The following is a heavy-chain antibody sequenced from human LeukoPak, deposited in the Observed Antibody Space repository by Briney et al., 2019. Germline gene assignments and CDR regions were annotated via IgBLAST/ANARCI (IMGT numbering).Heavy chain of an antibody. V-gene: IGHV1-18*01. CDR3: ARGLLDYYGSGSYSYFDY. Sequence: ASVNVSCKASGYTFTSYGISWVRQAPGQGLEWMGWISAYNGNTNYAQKLQGRVTMTTDTSTSTAYMELRSLRSDDTAVYYCARGLLDYYGSGSYSYFDYWGQGTLVTVSS. CDR2: ISAYNGNT. CDR1: GYTFTSYG. D-gene: IGHD3-10*01. J-gene: IGHJ4*02.